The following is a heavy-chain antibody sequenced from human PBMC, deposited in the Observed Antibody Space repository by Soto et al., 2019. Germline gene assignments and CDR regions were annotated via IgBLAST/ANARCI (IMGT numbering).Heavy chain of an antibody. V-gene: IGHV4-34*01. J-gene: IGHJ6*03. D-gene: IGHD4-17*01. Sequence: SETLSLTCAVYGGSFSGYYWSWIRQPPGKGLEWIGEINHSGSTNYNPSLKSRVTISVDTSKNQFSLKLSSVTAADTAVYYCARGRTTKKTRTKNEYYYYYMDVWGKGTTVTVSS. CDR1: GGSFSGYY. CDR2: INHSGST. CDR3: ARGRTTKKTRTKNEYYYYYMDV.